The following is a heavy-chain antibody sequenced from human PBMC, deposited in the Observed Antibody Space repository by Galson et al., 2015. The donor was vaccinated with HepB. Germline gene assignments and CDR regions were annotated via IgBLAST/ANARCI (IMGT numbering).Heavy chain of an antibody. D-gene: IGHD1-26*01. Sequence: SLRLSCAASGFTVSSNYMSWVRQAPGKGLEWVSVIYSGGSTYYADSVKGRFTISRHNSKNTLYLQMNSLRAEDTAVYYCARTRDSGSYQYYFDYWGQGTLVTVSS. CDR2: IYSGGST. CDR1: GFTVSSNY. J-gene: IGHJ4*02. CDR3: ARTRDSGSYQYYFDY. V-gene: IGHV3-53*04.